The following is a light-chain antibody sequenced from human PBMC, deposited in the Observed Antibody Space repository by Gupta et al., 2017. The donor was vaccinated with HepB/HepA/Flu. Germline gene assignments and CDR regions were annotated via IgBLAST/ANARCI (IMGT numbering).Light chain of an antibody. V-gene: IGLV2-18*02. CDR1: SSDVGSYNR. J-gene: IGLJ1*01. CDR3: NSYTTSSTYD. CDR2: EVN. Sequence: QSALTQPPSVSGSPGQSVTISCTGSSSDVGSYNRVSWYQQPPGTAPKLMIYEVNNRPSGVPDRFSGSKSGNTASLTISGLQAEDEADYFCNSYTTSSTYDFGTGTKVTVL.